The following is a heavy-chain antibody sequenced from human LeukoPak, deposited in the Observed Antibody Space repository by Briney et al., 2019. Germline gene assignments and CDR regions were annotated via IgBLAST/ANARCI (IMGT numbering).Heavy chain of an antibody. CDR2: ITDAVGST. Sequence: GGSLRLSCAASGFTFSSSSISWVRQAPGKGLEWVSAITDAVGSTHYADSVKGRFTISRDNSKNTLYLQMNSLRAEDTAVYYCAKDAYPDYYDSSGYYPLDYWGQGTLVTVSS. CDR3: AKDAYPDYYDSSGYYPLDY. V-gene: IGHV3-23*01. D-gene: IGHD3-22*01. CDR1: GFTFSSSS. J-gene: IGHJ4*02.